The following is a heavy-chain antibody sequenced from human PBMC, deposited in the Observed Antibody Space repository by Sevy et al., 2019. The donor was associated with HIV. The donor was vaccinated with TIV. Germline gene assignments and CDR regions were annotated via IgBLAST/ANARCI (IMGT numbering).Heavy chain of an antibody. Sequence: SETLSLTCTVSGGSISSYYWSWIRQPAGKGLEWIGRIYTSGSTNYNPSLKSRVTMSVDTSKSQFSLKLSSVTAAYTAVYYCAREAYCSSTSCYTGVVVGYYYYGMDVWGQGTTVTVSS. CDR3: AREAYCSSTSCYTGVVVGYYYYGMDV. D-gene: IGHD2-2*02. J-gene: IGHJ6*02. CDR2: IYTSGST. CDR1: GGSISSYY. V-gene: IGHV4-4*07.